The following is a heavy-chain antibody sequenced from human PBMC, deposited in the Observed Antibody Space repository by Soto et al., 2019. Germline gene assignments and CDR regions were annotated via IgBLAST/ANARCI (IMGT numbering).Heavy chain of an antibody. Sequence: GASVKVSCKASGYTFTSYGISWVRQAPGQGLEWMGWISAYKGNTNYAQKLQGRVTMTTDTSTSTAYMELRSLRSDDTAVYYCAIDPPYSSGWYAGFDPWGQGTLVTVSS. CDR2: ISAYKGNT. CDR1: GYTFTSYG. D-gene: IGHD6-19*01. CDR3: AIDPPYSSGWYAGFDP. J-gene: IGHJ5*02. V-gene: IGHV1-18*01.